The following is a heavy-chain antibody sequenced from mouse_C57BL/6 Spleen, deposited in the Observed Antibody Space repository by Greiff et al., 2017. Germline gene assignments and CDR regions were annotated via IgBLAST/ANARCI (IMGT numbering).Heavy chain of an antibody. D-gene: IGHD1-1*01. CDR2: IYPGSGGT. Sequence: LQQSGAELVRPGASVKMSCKASGYTFTSYKMHWVKQTPRQGLEWIGAIYPGSGGTSYNEKFKGKATLTVDKSSSTAYMQLSSLTSEDYAVYFCSREGRGDGFDYWGQGTTLTVSS. CDR3: SREGRGDGFDY. CDR1: GYTFTSYK. J-gene: IGHJ2*01. V-gene: IGHV1-12*01.